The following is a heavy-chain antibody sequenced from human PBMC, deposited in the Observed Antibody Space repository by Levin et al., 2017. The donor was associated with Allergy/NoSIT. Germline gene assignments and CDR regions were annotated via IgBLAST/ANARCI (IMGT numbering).Heavy chain of an antibody. V-gene: IGHV3-15*01. CDR2: IKSKTDGGTT. D-gene: IGHD3-22*01. CDR1: GFTFSNAW. J-gene: IGHJ3*02. Sequence: GGSLRLSCAASGFTFSNAWMSWVRQAPGKGLEWVGRIKSKTDGGTTDYAAPVKGRFTISRDDSKNTLYLQMNSLKTEDTAVYYCTTDTEYYYDSSGYSDDAFDSWGQGTMVTVSS. CDR3: TTDTEYYYDSSGYSDDAFDS.